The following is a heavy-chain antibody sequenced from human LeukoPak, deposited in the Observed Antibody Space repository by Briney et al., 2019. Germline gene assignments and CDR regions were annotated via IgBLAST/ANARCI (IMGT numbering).Heavy chain of an antibody. Sequence: PSETLSLTCTVSGFSISSSAYNWGWIRQPAGKGLEWVGSVYYTGRTDYNPSLQSRDTVTADMSTNQFSLKLMSVTAADTGVYFCACQRATMGSTYYYMDVWGKGTTVIVSS. CDR2: VYYTGRT. V-gene: IGHV4-39*07. CDR3: ACQRATMGSTYYYMDV. J-gene: IGHJ6*03. CDR1: GFSISSSAYN. D-gene: IGHD4/OR15-4a*01.